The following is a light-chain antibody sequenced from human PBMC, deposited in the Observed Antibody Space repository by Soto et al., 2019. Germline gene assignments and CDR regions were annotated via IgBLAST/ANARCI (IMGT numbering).Light chain of an antibody. CDR1: RSDVGGYNY. J-gene: IGLJ3*02. CDR2: EVT. CDR3: SSYTSSSTLV. Sequence: QSALTQPASVYGSPGQSITISCTGTRSDVGGYNYVSWYQQHPGKAPKVMIYEVTNRPSGVSNRFSGSKSGNTASLTISGLQAEDEADYYCSSYTSSSTLVFGGGTKLTVL. V-gene: IGLV2-14*01.